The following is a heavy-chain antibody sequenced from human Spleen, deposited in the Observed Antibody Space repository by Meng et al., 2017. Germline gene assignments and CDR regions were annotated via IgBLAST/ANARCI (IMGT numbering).Heavy chain of an antibody. V-gene: IGHV3-30*03. J-gene: IGHJ3*02. CDR3: ARESHSSGHAGTFNI. CDR1: GFTFSSYW. D-gene: IGHD3-22*01. Sequence: GESLKISCAASGFTFSSYWMSWVRQAPGKGLEWVAVNAIDGSDYKQYSDSVRGRFVISRDTSANILSLQMDSLRSEDTAVYFCARESHSSGHAGTFNIWGQGTLVTVSS. CDR2: NAIDGSDYK.